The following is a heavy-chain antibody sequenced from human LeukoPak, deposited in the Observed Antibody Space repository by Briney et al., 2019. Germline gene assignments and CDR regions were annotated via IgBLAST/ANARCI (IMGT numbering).Heavy chain of an antibody. CDR1: GFTLSSYA. D-gene: IGHD5-18*01. V-gene: IGHV3-30*03. Sequence: PGGSLRLSCAASGFTLSSYAIHWVRQAPGKGLESVAIMSFDVRNTYYSESVKGRFTITRDNFRNTLYLQMNSLRTEDTAVYYCAFLEGYSYGTGSSYGTDVWGQGTAVTVS. CDR3: AFLEGYSYGTGSSYGTDV. CDR2: MSFDVRNT. J-gene: IGHJ6*02.